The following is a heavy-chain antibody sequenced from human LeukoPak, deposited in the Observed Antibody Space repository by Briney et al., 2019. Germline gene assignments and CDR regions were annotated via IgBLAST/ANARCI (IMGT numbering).Heavy chain of an antibody. V-gene: IGHV4-38-2*01. CDR1: GFTISSGYY. CDR2: NYHSGSS. Sequence: PSETLSLTCAVSGFTISSGYYWGWLRQPPGKGLEWIGSNYHSGSSYSNPSLKSRLTISLDTSKNLFFLQLSAVTAADTAVYYCARGIWCGDLLSGPDNWGQGTLVTVSS. D-gene: IGHD3-10*01. CDR3: ARGIWCGDLLSGPDN. J-gene: IGHJ4*02.